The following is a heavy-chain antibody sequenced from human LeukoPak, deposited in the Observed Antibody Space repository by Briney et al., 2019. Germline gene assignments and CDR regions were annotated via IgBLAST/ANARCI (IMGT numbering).Heavy chain of an antibody. CDR1: GFTFSSYA. CDR2: ISYDGNNK. Sequence: GGSLRLSCAASGFTFSSYAMHWVRQAPGKGLEWVTVISYDGNNKYYADSVKGRFTISRDNSKNTLYLQMNSLRVEDTAVYYCAKDPPNSRTINWGQGTLVTVSS. D-gene: IGHD1-14*01. J-gene: IGHJ4*02. CDR3: AKDPPNSRTIN. V-gene: IGHV3-30*04.